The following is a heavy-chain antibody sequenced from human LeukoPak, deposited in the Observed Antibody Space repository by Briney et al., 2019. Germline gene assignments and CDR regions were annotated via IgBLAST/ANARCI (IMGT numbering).Heavy chain of an antibody. J-gene: IGHJ1*01. V-gene: IGHV1-69*04. CDR2: IIPILGIA. D-gene: IGHD3-3*01. CDR3: ARDPAGDDGVD. CDR1: GCTFTSYA. Sequence: SVKVSCKASGCTFTSYAMSWVRQAPGQGLEWMGRIIPILGIANYAQKFQGRVTITRDKSTSTAYMELSSLRSEDTAVYYCARDPAGDDGVDWGEGTLVTVSS.